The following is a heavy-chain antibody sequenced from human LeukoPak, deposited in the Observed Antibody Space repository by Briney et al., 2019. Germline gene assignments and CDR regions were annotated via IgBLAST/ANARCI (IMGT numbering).Heavy chain of an antibody. CDR2: ISYDGSNK. D-gene: IGHD5-24*01. CDR3: ARDVEMAH. Sequence: SGGSLRLSCVASGFTFSSYAMHWVRQAPGKGLEWVAVISYDGSNKYYADSVKGRFTISRDNSKNTLYLQMNSLRAEDTAVYYCARDVEMAHWGQGTLVTVSS. CDR1: GFTFSSYA. V-gene: IGHV3-30-3*01. J-gene: IGHJ4*02.